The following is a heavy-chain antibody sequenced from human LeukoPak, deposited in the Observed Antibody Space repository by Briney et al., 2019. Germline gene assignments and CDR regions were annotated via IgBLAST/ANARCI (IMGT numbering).Heavy chain of an antibody. CDR3: ARSYQLGSSGWFDP. CDR1: GGSFSGYY. V-gene: IGHV4-34*01. Sequence: WEPLSPTVAVYGGSFSGYYWSWIRQPPGKGLGWFGEINHSGSTNYNPSLKRGGTISVETTKNQFCLKLSSVPAADTAVYYCARSYQLGSSGWFDPWGQGTLVTVSS. D-gene: IGHD2-2*01. J-gene: IGHJ5*02. CDR2: INHSGST.